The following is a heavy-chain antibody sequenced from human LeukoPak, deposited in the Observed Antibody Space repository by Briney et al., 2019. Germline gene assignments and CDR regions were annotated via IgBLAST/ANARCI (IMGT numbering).Heavy chain of an antibody. V-gene: IGHV1-18*01. D-gene: IGHD4-17*01. Sequence: ASVKVSCKASGYTFTSYGISWVRQAPGQGLEWVGWISAYNGNTNYAQKLQGRVTMTTDTSTSTAYMELRSLRSDDTAVYYCARDHGDYVEYWFDPWGQGTLVTVSS. CDR3: ARDHGDYVEYWFDP. CDR1: GYTFTSYG. CDR2: ISAYNGNT. J-gene: IGHJ5*02.